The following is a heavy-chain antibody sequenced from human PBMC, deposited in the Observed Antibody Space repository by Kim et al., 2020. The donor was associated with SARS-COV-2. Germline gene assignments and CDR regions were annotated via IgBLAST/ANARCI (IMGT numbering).Heavy chain of an antibody. V-gene: IGHV3-30*04. D-gene: IGHD2-21*01. Sequence: GGSLRLSCAASEFTFSSYSMYWVRQAPGKGLEWVADIKDDGSNKYYADSVKGRFTISRDNAKNTLYLQMNSLRAEDTAVYYCAIGGCVGGGRDACFDLGGERTVAAAS. CDR3: AIGGCVGGGRDACFDL. J-gene: IGHJ4*02. CDR2: IKDDGSNK. CDR1: EFTFSSYS.